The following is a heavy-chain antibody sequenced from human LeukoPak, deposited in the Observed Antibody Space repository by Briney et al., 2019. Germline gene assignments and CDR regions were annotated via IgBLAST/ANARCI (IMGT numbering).Heavy chain of an antibody. V-gene: IGHV4-59*01. D-gene: IGHD6-13*01. CDR2: IYYSGST. CDR1: GGSISSYY. Sequence: PSETLSLTCTVSGGSISSYYWSWIRQPPGKGLEWIGYIYYSGSTNYNPSLKSRVTISVDTSKNQFSLKLSSVTAADTAVYYCARAGQGSSWYRAPFVSDKKNWFDPWGQGTLVTVSS. J-gene: IGHJ5*02. CDR3: ARAGQGSSWYRAPFVSDKKNWFDP.